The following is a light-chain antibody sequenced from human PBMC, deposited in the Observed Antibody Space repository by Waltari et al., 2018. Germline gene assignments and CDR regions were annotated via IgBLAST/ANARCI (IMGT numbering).Light chain of an antibody. V-gene: IGLV2-14*01. CDR2: EVT. CDR1: TRDVGRYNY. J-gene: IGLJ2*01. Sequence: QSALTQPASVSGSPGQSITISCTGTTRDVGRYNYVSWYQCHPGKAPELIIYEVTNRPSGVSALFSGSKSGNTASLSISGLQPEDEADYYCSSYTSIKTPHVVFGGGTKVTVL. CDR3: SSYTSIKTPHVV.